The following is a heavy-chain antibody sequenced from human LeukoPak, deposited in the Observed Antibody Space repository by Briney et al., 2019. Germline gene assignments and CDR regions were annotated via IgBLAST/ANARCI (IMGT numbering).Heavy chain of an antibody. CDR1: GGTFSSYA. CDR3: ARDCSSTSCPFDY. J-gene: IGHJ4*02. CDR2: IIPIFGTA. V-gene: IGHV1-69*13. D-gene: IGHD2-2*01. Sequence: SVKVSCKASGGTFSSYAISWVRQAPGQGLEWMGGIIPIFGTANYAQKFQGRVTITADESTSTAYMELSSLRSEDTAVYYCARDCSSTSCPFDYWGQGTLVTVSS.